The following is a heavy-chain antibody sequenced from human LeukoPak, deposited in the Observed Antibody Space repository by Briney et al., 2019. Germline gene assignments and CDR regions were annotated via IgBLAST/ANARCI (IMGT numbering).Heavy chain of an antibody. CDR1: GGSISSYY. V-gene: IGHV4-59*01. CDR3: AREGGTGEIFGVVSNWFDP. Sequence: PSETLSLTCTVSGGSISSYYWSWIRQPPGKGLEWIGYIYYSGSTNYNPSLKSRVTISVDTSKNQFSLKLSSVTAADTAVYYCAREGGTGEIFGVVSNWFDPWGQGTLVTVSS. CDR2: IYYSGST. D-gene: IGHD3-3*01. J-gene: IGHJ5*02.